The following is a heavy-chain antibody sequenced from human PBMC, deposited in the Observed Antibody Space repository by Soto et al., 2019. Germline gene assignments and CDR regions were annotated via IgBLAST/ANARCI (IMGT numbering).Heavy chain of an antibody. J-gene: IGHJ4*02. CDR2: ITPILGIA. CDR3: ASADGSNPCGY. D-gene: IGHD2-21*01. V-gene: IGHV1-69*02. CDR1: GGTFSSYT. Sequence: QVQLVQSGAEVKKPGSSVKVSCKASGGTFSSYTISWVRQAPGQGLEWMGRITPILGIANYAQKFQGRVTITADKSTSTAYMELSSLRSEDTAVYYCASADGSNPCGYWGQGTLVTVSS.